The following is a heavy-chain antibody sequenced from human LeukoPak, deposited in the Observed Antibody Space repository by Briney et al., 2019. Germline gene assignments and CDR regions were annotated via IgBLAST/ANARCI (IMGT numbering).Heavy chain of an antibody. CDR1: GGSIISRYY. V-gene: IGHV4-39*01. J-gene: IGHJ5*02. D-gene: IGHD2-2*03. Sequence: PSETLSLTCTVSGGSIISRYYYAWIRQPPGKRQGWIGSNSYGGNTYSNPSLKRRVTIFVDKSKNQFSLKLSTFTAPDTTAYYCARHGSCTSSCCARWFDPWGEGALVSVSS. CDR3: ARHGSCTSSCCARWFDP. CDR2: NSYGGNT.